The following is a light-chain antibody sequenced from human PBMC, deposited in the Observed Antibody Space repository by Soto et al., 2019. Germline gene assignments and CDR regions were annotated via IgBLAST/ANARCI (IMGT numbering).Light chain of an antibody. J-gene: IGKJ3*01. CDR3: QQYGRSPFT. V-gene: IGKV3-20*01. CDR2: GAS. CDR1: QSVSSSY. Sequence: EIVLTQSPGTLSLSPGERATLSCRASQSVSSSYLAWYQQKPGQATRLLIYGASSRATGIPGRFSGSGSGTDFTLTISRLEPEDFAVYYCQQYGRSPFTFGPGTKVDIK.